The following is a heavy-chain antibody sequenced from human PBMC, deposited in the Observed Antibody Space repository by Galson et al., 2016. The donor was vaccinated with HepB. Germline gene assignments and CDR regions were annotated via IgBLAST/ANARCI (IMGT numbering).Heavy chain of an antibody. V-gene: IGHV6-1*01. CDR3: ARAGGLNDNFYFDY. Sequence: CAISGDSVSSNSAAWNWIRQSPSRGLEWLGRTYYRSKYYNDYAVSVKSRITINPDTSKNQFSLHLNSLTPEDAAVYYCARAGGLNDNFYFDYWGQGTLVTVSS. CDR2: TYYRSKYYN. CDR1: GDSVSSNSAA. J-gene: IGHJ4*02. D-gene: IGHD1-1*01.